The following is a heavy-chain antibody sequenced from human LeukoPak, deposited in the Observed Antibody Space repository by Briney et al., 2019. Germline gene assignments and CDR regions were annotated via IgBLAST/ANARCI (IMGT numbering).Heavy chain of an antibody. J-gene: IGHJ4*02. CDR3: ATDRGGWYK. CDR2: FDPEDGET. V-gene: IGHV1-24*01. D-gene: IGHD6-19*01. CDR1: GYTLTELS. Sequence: ASVKVSCKVSGYTLTELSMHWVRQAPGKGLEWMGGFDPEDGETIYAQKFQGRVTTTEDTSTDTAYMELSSLRSEDTAVYYCATDRGGWYKWGQGTLVTVSS.